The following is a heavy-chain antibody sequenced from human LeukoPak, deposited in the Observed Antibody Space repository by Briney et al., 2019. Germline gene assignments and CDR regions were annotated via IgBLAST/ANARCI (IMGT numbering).Heavy chain of an antibody. CDR2: IIPILGIA. CDR3: ARVLTTVTPDAFDI. CDR1: GGTFSSYA. V-gene: IGHV1-69*04. D-gene: IGHD4-17*01. J-gene: IGHJ3*02. Sequence: SVKVSCKASGGTFSSYAISWVRQAPGQGLEWMGRIIPILGIANYAQKFQGRVTITADKSTSTAYMELSSLRSEDTAVYCCARVLTTVTPDAFDIWGQGTMVTVSS.